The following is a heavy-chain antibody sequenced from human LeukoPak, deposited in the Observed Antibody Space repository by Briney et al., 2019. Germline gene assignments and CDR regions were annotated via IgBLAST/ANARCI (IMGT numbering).Heavy chain of an antibody. CDR2: ISSSSSTI. CDR3: ARGRTGGYSGYDLDY. V-gene: IGHV3-48*01. J-gene: IGHJ4*02. Sequence: GGSLRLSCAASGFTFSSYSMNWVRQAPGKGLEWVSYISSSSSTIYYADSVKGRFTISRDNSKNTLYLQMNSLRAEDTAVYYCARGRTGGYSGYDLDYWGQGTLVTVSS. CDR1: GFTFSSYS. D-gene: IGHD5-12*01.